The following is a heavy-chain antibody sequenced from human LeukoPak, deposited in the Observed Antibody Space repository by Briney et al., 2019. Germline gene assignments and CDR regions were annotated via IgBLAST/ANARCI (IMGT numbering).Heavy chain of an antibody. CDR1: GRSISSYY. CDR3: AGSCSSWYFLGDAFDI. CDR2: IYASGST. V-gene: IGHV4-4*09. D-gene: IGHD6-13*01. Sequence: PSETLSLTCTVSGRSISSYYISWIRQPPGKGLEWIGYIYASGSTNHNPSLKSRHTISGATSTCQHSLTLSSVTAADTAVDDWAGSCSSWYFLGDAFDIWGQGTMVTVS. J-gene: IGHJ3*02.